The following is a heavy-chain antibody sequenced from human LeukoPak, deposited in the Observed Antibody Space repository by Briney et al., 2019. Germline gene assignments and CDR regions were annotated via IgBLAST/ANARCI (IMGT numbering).Heavy chain of an antibody. CDR2: VSGDGGST. CDR3: AKDWGAYYDSSGFYSGDFDY. D-gene: IGHD3-22*01. Sequence: GGSLRLSCAASGFTFDDYAMHWVRQAPGKGLEWVSLVSGDGGSTYYADSVKGRFTISRDNSKNSLYLQMNSLRTEDTALYYCAKDWGAYYDSSGFYSGDFDYWGQGTLVTISS. CDR1: GFTFDDYA. V-gene: IGHV3-43*02. J-gene: IGHJ4*02.